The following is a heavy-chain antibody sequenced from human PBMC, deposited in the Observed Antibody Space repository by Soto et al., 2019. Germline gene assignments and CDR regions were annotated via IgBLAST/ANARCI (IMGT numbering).Heavy chain of an antibody. V-gene: IGHV4-39*01. CDR3: ARRQSNHYFDY. CDR1: DGSIGSNNYY. CDR2: LYYGGNI. D-gene: IGHD4-4*01. Sequence: SETLSLTCTASDGSIGSNNYYWGWVRQPPGKGLEWIGSLYYGGNIYYSPSLKGRVTISVDTSKNQFSLNLFSVTAADTAVYYCARRQSNHYFDYWGQGILVTVSS. J-gene: IGHJ4*02.